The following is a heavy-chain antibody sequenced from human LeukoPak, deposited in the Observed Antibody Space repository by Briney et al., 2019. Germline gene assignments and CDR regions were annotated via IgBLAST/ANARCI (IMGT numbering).Heavy chain of an antibody. CDR2: ISGSGGST. D-gene: IGHD2-21*01. V-gene: IGHV3-23*01. CDR3: AKCPYIVVGGTPRHPYYFDY. J-gene: IGHJ4*02. Sequence: GGSQRLSCAASGFTFSSYAMSWVRQAPGKGLEWVSAISGSGGSTYYADSVKGRFTISRDNSKNTLYLQMNSLRAEDTAVYYCAKCPYIVVGGTPRHPYYFDYWGQGTLVTVSS. CDR1: GFTFSSYA.